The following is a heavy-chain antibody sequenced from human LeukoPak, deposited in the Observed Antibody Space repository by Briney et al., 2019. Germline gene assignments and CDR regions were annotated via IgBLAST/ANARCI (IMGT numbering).Heavy chain of an antibody. D-gene: IGHD1-26*01. CDR1: GGSISRYY. CDR2: IYASGST. CDR3: ARDAAGGSYPGIFDY. Sequence: SETLSLTCTVSGGSISRYYWNWLRQPAGKGLEWIGRIYASGSTNYNPSLKSRVSMSLEMSKNKFSLTLSSATAADTAVYYCARDAAGGSYPGIFDYWGQGTLVAVSS. V-gene: IGHV4-4*07. J-gene: IGHJ4*02.